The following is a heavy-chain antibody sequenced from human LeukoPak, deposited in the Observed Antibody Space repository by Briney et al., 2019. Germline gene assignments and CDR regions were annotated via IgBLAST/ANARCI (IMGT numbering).Heavy chain of an antibody. J-gene: IGHJ2*01. CDR2: IKHDGSGK. V-gene: IGHV3-7*01. CDR1: GFTFSSNW. CDR3: ARAGL. Sequence: PGGSLRLSCAASGFTFSSNWMSWVRQAPGKGLEWVANIKHDGSGKYYVDSVKGRFTISRDNAKNSLYLQMNSLRAEDTAVYYCARAGLWGRGTLVTVSS.